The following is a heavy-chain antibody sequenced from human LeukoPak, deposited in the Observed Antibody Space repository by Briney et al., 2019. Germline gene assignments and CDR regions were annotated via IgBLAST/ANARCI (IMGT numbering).Heavy chain of an antibody. V-gene: IGHV1-69*04. Sequence: SVKVSCKASGGTFSSYAISWVRQAPGQGLEWMGRTIPILGIANYAQKFQGRVTITADKSTSTAYMELSSLRSEDTAVYYCASLTQGRSGYYDSSGQPLKTFDYWGQGTLVTVSS. D-gene: IGHD3-22*01. CDR3: ASLTQGRSGYYDSSGQPLKTFDY. CDR1: GGTFSSYA. CDR2: TIPILGIA. J-gene: IGHJ4*02.